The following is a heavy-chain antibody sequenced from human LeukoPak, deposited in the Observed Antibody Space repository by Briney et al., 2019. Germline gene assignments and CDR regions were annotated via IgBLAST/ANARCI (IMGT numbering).Heavy chain of an antibody. D-gene: IGHD6-13*01. CDR3: ARGSAAAGTRWFDP. CDR1: GGTFSSYA. Sequence: SVKVSCKASGGTFSSYAISWVRQAPGQGLEWMGGIIPIFGTANYAQKFQGRVTITTDESTSTAYMELSSLRPEDTAVYYCARGSAAAGTRWFDPWGQGTLVTVSS. J-gene: IGHJ5*02. CDR2: IIPIFGTA. V-gene: IGHV1-69*05.